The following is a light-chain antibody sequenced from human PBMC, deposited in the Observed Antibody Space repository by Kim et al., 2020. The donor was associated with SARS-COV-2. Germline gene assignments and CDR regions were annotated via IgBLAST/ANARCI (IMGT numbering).Light chain of an antibody. J-gene: IGLJ3*02. CDR3: QTWVTGFRL. V-gene: IGLV4-69*01. Sequence: SVRLTCTLTRGHTTYNIAWQQHQPGKGPRFLMKVNSDDSFIKADGLPDRFSGSSSGAERYLTISSLQSEDEADYYCQTWVTGFRLFGGGTQLTVL. CDR2: VNSDDSF. CDR1: RGHTTYN.